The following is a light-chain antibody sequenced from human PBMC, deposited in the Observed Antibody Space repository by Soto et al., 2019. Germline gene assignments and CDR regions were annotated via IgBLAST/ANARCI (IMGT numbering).Light chain of an antibody. CDR3: CSYASSTVV. CDR1: SSDIGRYNY. V-gene: IGLV2-14*01. Sequence: QSVLTQPASVSGSPGQSITISCTGTSSDIGRYNYVSWYQQHPGKAPKLMIYEVSNRPSGVSDRFSGSKSGNTASLTISGLRAEDEADYHCCSYASSTVVFGGGTKLTVL. J-gene: IGLJ2*01. CDR2: EVS.